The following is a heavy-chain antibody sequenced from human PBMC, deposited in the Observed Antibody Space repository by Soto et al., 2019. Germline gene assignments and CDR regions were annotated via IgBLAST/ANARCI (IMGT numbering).Heavy chain of an antibody. CDR3: ARGKHRSSSAYYYGMDV. CDR2: IKHSGRT. CDR1: GGSCSGYY. D-gene: IGHD6-6*01. V-gene: IGHV4-34*01. J-gene: IGHJ6*02. Sequence: QVQLQQWGAGLLKPSETLSLTSAVSGGSCSGYYGSWIRQHPGKGLEWLGAIKHSGRTHYNPSLKSRFTISVDTSKNQFSLKLSSVNAADTAVYYRARGKHRSSSAYYYGMDVWGQGTTVTVAS.